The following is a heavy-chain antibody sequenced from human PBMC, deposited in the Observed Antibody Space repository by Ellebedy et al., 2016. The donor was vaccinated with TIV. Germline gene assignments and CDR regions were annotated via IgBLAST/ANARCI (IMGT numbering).Heavy chain of an antibody. D-gene: IGHD2-2*01. CDR2: INAGNGNT. Sequence: AASVKVSCKASGYTFTSYAISWVRQAPGQGLEWMGWINAGNGNTKYSQKFQGRVTITRDTSASTAYMELSSLRSEDTAVYYCARDLGYCSSTSCPQVAWYFDLWGRGTLVTVSS. J-gene: IGHJ2*01. V-gene: IGHV1-3*01. CDR3: ARDLGYCSSTSCPQVAWYFDL. CDR1: GYTFTSYA.